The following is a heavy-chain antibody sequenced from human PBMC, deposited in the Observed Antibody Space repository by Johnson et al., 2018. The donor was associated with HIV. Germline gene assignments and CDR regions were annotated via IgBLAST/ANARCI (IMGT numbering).Heavy chain of an antibody. CDR3: AKERAIGYHLAAFDF. Sequence: QVQLVESGGGVVQPGRSLRLSCAASGFTLSNNALHWVRQAPGKGLEWVAVISYDGSSKYYADSVKGPFTISRDNSKNTLYLQMNSLRAEDTAVYYCAKERAIGYHLAAFDFWGQGTLVTVSS. CDR2: ISYDGSSK. V-gene: IGHV3-30*01. D-gene: IGHD3-22*01. CDR1: GFTLSNNA. J-gene: IGHJ3*01.